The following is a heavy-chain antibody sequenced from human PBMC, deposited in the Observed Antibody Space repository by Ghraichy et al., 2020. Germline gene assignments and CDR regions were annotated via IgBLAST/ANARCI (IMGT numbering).Heavy chain of an antibody. CDR2: IKEDGSEK. Sequence: GGSLRLSCAASRFTFSNYWMSWVRQAPGKGLEWVAHIKEDGSEKYYVDSVKGRFTISRDNAKNSLYLQMNSLRAEDTAVYYCARDGQARTAFYIWGQGTMVTVPS. J-gene: IGHJ3*02. D-gene: IGHD3/OR15-3a*01. CDR1: RFTFSNYW. V-gene: IGHV3-7*01. CDR3: ARDGQARTAFYI.